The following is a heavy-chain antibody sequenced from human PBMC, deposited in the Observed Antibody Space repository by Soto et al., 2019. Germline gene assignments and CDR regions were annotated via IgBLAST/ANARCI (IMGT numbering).Heavy chain of an antibody. V-gene: IGHV1-69*06. D-gene: IGHD5-12*01. CDR3: LLDTSARGYICSVPYHYYFY. CDR2: IIPIFGTA. CDR1: GGTFSSYA. J-gene: IGHJ6*01. Sequence: VKVYCKASGGTFSSYAISWVRQAPGQGLEWMGGIIPIFGTANYAQKFQGRVTITADKSTSTAYMELSSPRSEDTAVYYFLLDTSARGYICSVPYHYYFY.